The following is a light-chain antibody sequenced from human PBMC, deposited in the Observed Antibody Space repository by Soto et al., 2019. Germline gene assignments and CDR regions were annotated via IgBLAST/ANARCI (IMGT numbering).Light chain of an antibody. CDR1: QSISNY. CDR2: AAS. Sequence: DMEMTQSPSSLSASVGDRVTITCRASQSISNYLNWYQHKPGKVPKLLIYAASSLQSGVPTRFCGSGSGTDFTLTINSLQPEDFATYYCQQSYGTPLTFGGGTKIEIK. J-gene: IGKJ4*01. CDR3: QQSYGTPLT. V-gene: IGKV1-39*01.